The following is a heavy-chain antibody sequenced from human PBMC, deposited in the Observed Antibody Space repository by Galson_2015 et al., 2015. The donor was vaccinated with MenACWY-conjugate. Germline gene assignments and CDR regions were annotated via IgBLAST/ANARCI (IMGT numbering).Heavy chain of an antibody. CDR2: ISSNGGTT. D-gene: IGHD6-6*01. CDR3: VKTKLVLVAY. J-gene: IGHJ4*02. V-gene: IGHV3-64D*06. CDR1: GFTFSSYA. Sequence: SLRLSCAASGFTFSSYAMHWVRQAPGKGLEYVSAISSNGGTTYYTDSVKGRFTISRDNSKNTLYLQMSSLRAEDTAVYYCVKTKLVLVAYWGQGTLVTVSS.